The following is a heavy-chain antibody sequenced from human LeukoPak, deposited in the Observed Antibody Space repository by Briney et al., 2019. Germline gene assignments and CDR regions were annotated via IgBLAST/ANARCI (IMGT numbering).Heavy chain of an antibody. J-gene: IGHJ5*02. D-gene: IGHD4-17*01. V-gene: IGHV4-39*01. CDR2: IHYSGSA. CDR3: ARHGFLLVTTKGWFDP. Sequence: PSETLSLTCTVSGDSISSSTYYWRWVRQPPGKGLEWIGRIHYSGSAYYNPSLKTRVTISVDTSNNQFSLKLSSVTAADTAVYYCARHGFLLVTTKGWFDPWGQGTLVTVSS. CDR1: GDSISSSTYY.